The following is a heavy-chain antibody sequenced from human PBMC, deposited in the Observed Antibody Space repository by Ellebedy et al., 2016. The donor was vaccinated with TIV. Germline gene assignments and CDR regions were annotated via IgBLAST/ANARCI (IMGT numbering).Heavy chain of an antibody. D-gene: IGHD5-24*01. CDR3: ASATEMADVTSGF. CDR2: ISSGSDHI. V-gene: IGHV3-21*01. CDR1: GFSFSTSN. Sequence: GGSLRLSCAASGFSFSTSNMHWVRQAPGKGLEWVSSISSGSDHIHYADSVKGRFAISRDNSKNSLFLQMNSLKAEDTAVYYCASATEMADVTSGFWGQGTQVTVSS. J-gene: IGHJ4*02.